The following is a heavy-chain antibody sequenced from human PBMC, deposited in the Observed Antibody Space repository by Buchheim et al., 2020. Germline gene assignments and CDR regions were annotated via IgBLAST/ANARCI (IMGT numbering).Heavy chain of an antibody. J-gene: IGHJ4*02. Sequence: QVQLVQSGAEVKKPGSSVKVSCKASGGTFSSYAISWVRQAPGQGLEWMGRIIPFLCIANYAQKFQGRVTLTAEKSTSTAYMELSSLRSEDTAVYYCARDHLGRVYGSGGALVDYWGQGTL. D-gene: IGHD3-10*01. CDR1: GGTFSSYA. V-gene: IGHV1-69*04. CDR3: ARDHLGRVYGSGGALVDY. CDR2: IIPFLCIA.